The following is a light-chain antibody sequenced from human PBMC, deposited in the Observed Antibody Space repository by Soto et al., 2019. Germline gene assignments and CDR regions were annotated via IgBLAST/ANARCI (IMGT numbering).Light chain of an antibody. CDR1: SSDVGGYNY. J-gene: IGLJ2*01. Sequence: QSALTQPPSASGSPGQSVTISCTGTSSDVGGYNYVSWYQQHPGKAPKLMIYEVSKRPSGVPDRFSGSKSGNTASLTVSGLQAEYEADYYCSSYAGSNNLPVFGGGTKVTVL. CDR2: EVS. V-gene: IGLV2-8*01. CDR3: SSYAGSNNLPV.